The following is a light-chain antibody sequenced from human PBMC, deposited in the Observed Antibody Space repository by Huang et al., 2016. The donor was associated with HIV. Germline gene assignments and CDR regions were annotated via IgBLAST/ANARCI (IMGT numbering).Light chain of an antibody. Sequence: DIVMTQSPLSLAVTPGEPASISCRSSQSLLDSNGYSYVDWYLQKPGQSPQLLIYLGSNRASGDPDRFRGSGSGSGTDFKLKISRVEAEDVGVYYCMQGLQRLPGTFGQGTKLGIK. CDR2: LGS. CDR3: MQGLQRLPGT. V-gene: IGKV2-28*01. J-gene: IGKJ2*02. CDR1: QSLLDSNGYSY.